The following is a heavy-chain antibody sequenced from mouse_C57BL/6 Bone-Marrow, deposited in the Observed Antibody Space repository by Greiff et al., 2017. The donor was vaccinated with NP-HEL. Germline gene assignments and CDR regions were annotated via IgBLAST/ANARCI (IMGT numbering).Heavy chain of an antibody. J-gene: IGHJ3*01. V-gene: IGHV1-82*01. CDR1: GYAFSSSW. CDR2: IYPGDGDT. D-gene: IGHD2-1*01. Sequence: VQLQQSGPELVKPGASVKISCKASGYAFSSSWMNWVKQRPGKGLEWIGRIYPGDGDTNYNGKFKGKATLTADKSSSTAYMQLSSLTSEDSAVYFCARGRWYWFAYWGRGTLVTVSA. CDR3: ARGRWYWFAY.